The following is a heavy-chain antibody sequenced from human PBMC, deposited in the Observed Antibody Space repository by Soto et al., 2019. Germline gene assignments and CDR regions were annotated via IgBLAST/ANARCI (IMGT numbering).Heavy chain of an antibody. Sequence: GGSLRLSCAASGFTFSSFALSWVRQAPEKGLEWVSATSGSGDGTDYADSVKGRFTISRDNSKNTLYLQMNSLRAEDTTVYYCAGPGYSSQDYWGQGALVTVSS. CDR1: GFTFSSFA. D-gene: IGHD5-18*01. J-gene: IGHJ4*02. V-gene: IGHV3-23*01. CDR2: TSGSGDGT. CDR3: AGPGYSSQDY.